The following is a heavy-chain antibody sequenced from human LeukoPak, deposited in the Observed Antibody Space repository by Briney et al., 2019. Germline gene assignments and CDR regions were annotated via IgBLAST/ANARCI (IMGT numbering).Heavy chain of an antibody. V-gene: IGHV1-24*01. CDR3: ARLLQYQNWFDP. J-gene: IGHJ5*02. Sequence: GASVKVSCKVSGYTLTELSMHWVRQAPGKGLEWMGGFDPEDGETIYAQKFQGRVTITADESTSTAYMELSSLRSEDTAVYYCARLLQYQNWFDPWGQGTLVTVSS. D-gene: IGHD4-11*01. CDR1: GYTLTELS. CDR2: FDPEDGET.